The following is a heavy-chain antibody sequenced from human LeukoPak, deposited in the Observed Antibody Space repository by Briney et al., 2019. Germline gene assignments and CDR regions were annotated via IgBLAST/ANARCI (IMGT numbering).Heavy chain of an antibody. CDR3: ARGYYDSGGYYTEFAN. J-gene: IGHJ4*02. CDR1: GGSISSSY. CDR2: IYGSGST. D-gene: IGHD3-22*01. V-gene: IGHV4-4*07. Sequence: SETLSLTCTVSGGSISSSYWSWLRQPAGKGLEWIGRIYGSGSTDYNPSLRSRITMSGDASRYKFSLKVTSVTAADTAVYFCARGYYDSGGYYTEFANWGQGTLVTVSS.